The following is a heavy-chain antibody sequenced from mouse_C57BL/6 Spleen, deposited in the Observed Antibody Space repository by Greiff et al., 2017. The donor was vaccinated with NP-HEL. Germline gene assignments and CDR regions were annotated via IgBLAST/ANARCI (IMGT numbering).Heavy chain of an antibody. CDR1: GFTFTDYY. CDR3: AKLGYGSFDY. Sequence: EVQRVESGGGLVQPGGSLSLSCAASGFTFTDYYMSWVRQPPGKALEWLGFIRNKANGYTTEYSASVKGRFTISRDTSQSILYLQMNDLGAEDSATYCCAKLGYGSFDYWGQGTTLTVSS. CDR2: IRNKANGYTT. D-gene: IGHD1-1*01. V-gene: IGHV7-3*01. J-gene: IGHJ2*01.